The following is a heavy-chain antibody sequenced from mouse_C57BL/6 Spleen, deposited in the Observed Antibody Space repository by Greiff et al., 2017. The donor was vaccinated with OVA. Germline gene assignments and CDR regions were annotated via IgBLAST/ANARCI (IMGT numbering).Heavy chain of an antibody. CDR3: ARWGYYYGNYAMDY. J-gene: IGHJ4*01. V-gene: IGHV1-82*01. CDR1: GYAFSSSW. D-gene: IGHD1-1*01. Sequence: QVQLKESGPELVKPGASVKISCKASGYAFSSSWINWVKQRPGKGLEWIGRIYPGDGDTNYNGKFKGKATLTADKSSSTAYMQLSSLTSEDSAVYFCARWGYYYGNYAMDYWGQGTSVTVSS. CDR2: IYPGDGDT.